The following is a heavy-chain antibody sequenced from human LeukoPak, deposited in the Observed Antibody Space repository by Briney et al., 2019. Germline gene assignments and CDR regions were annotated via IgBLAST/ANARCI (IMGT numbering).Heavy chain of an antibody. CDR2: ITSSRTYI. V-gene: IGHV3-21*01. D-gene: IGHD2-21*02. CDR1: RFTFSTYS. J-gene: IGHJ4*02. Sequence: GGSLRLSCAASRFTFSTYSMNWVRQAPGKGLEWVSSITSSRTYIYYADSVKGRFTISRDNAKNELYLQLNSLRVEDTAVYYCARDESRGNLVTAPDYWGQGTLVTVSS. CDR3: ARDESRGNLVTAPDY.